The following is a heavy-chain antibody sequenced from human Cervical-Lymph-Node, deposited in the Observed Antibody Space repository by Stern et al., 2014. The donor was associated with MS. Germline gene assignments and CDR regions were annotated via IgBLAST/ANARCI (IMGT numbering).Heavy chain of an antibody. CDR2: LNPMFGTS. D-gene: IGHD6-13*01. CDR1: GGSFSMDT. J-gene: IGHJ4*02. CDR3: ARDQGGIADS. Sequence: MQLVESGAEVKKPGSSVKVSCKASGGSFSMDTISWVRQAPGQGLEWMGGLNPMFGTSNYARKFQGRVTTTADESTSTAYMELTSLRSEDTAVYFCARDQGGIADSWGQGTLVIVSS. V-gene: IGHV1-69*01.